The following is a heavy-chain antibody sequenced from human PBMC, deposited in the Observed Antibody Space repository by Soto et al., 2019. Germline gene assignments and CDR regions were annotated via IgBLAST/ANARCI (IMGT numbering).Heavy chain of an antibody. D-gene: IGHD3-10*01. Sequence: SETLSLTCTVSGGSISSYYWSWIRQPPGKGLEWIGYIYYSGSTNYNPSLKSRVTISVDTSKNQFSLKLSSVTAADTAVYYCARDGHSNYGSGSYQYWGQGTLVSVSS. CDR1: GGSISSYY. CDR3: ARDGHSNYGSGSYQY. V-gene: IGHV4-59*01. CDR2: IYYSGST. J-gene: IGHJ4*02.